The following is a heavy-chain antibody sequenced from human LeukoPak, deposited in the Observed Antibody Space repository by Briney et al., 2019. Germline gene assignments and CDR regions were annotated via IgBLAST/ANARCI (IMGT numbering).Heavy chain of an antibody. CDR1: GFTFSRYG. D-gene: IGHD1-1*01. CDR3: ARSPQLRNFDS. J-gene: IGHJ4*02. CDR2: ISYDGSNK. V-gene: IGHV3-30*03. Sequence: QPGGSLRLSCAASGFTFSRYGMHWVRQAPGKGLEWVAVISYDGSNKYYADSVKGRFTISRDNSKNTPYLQMNSLRAEDTAVYYCARSPQLRNFDSWGQGTLVTVSS.